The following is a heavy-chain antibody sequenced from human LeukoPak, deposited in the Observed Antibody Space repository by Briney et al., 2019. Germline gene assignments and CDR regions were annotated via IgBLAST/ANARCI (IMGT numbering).Heavy chain of an antibody. Sequence: GGSLRLSCAASGSTFSSYSMNWVRQAPGKGLEWVSSISSSSSYIYYADSVKGRFTISRDNAKNSLYLQMSSLRAEDTAVYYCARDCSGGSCYRAGSTWGQGTLVTVSS. D-gene: IGHD2-15*01. CDR1: GSTFSSYS. V-gene: IGHV3-21*01. CDR2: ISSSSSYI. J-gene: IGHJ4*02. CDR3: ARDCSGGSCYRAGST.